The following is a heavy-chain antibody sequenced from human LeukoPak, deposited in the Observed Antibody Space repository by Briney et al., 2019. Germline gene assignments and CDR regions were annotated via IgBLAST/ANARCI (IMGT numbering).Heavy chain of an antibody. D-gene: IGHD5-18*01. J-gene: IGHJ4*02. CDR2: ISGSGGST. CDR3: AKVGDTAMVTEGVDFDY. Sequence: GASLRLSCAASEFTFSSYAMSWVRQAPGKGLEWVSAISGSGGSTYYADSVKGRFTISRDNSKNTLYLQMNSLRAEDTAVYYCAKVGDTAMVTEGVDFDYWGQGTLVTVSS. CDR1: EFTFSSYA. V-gene: IGHV3-23*01.